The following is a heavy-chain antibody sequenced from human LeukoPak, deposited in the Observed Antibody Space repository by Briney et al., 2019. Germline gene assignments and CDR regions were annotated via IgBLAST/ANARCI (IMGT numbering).Heavy chain of an antibody. CDR2: ISSSSSYI. Sequence: PGGSLRLSCAASGFTFSSYSMNWVRQAPGKGLEWVSSISSSSSYIYYADSVKGRFTISRDNAKNSLYLQMNSLRAEDTAVYYCARDQDTAMVDAFDIWGQGTMVTVSS. D-gene: IGHD5-18*01. J-gene: IGHJ3*02. CDR3: ARDQDTAMVDAFDI. CDR1: GFTFSSYS. V-gene: IGHV3-21*01.